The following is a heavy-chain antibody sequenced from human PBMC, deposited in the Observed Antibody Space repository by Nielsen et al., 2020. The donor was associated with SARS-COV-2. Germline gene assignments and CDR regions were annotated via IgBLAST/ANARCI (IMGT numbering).Heavy chain of an antibody. CDR1: GFTFSAYW. J-gene: IGHJ1*01. D-gene: IGHD5-18*01. CDR2: IWYDGGNE. Sequence: GESLKISCVASGFTFSAYWMNWVRQAPGKGLEWVAVIWYDGGNEYYADSVKGRFTISRDNSKNTLYVQMNSLRAEDTAVYFCAKGSVYMEYFDHWGQGTLVTVSS. V-gene: IGHV3-33*06. CDR3: AKGSVYMEYFDH.